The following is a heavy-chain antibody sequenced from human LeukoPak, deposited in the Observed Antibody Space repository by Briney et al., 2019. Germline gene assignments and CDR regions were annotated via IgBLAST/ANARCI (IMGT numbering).Heavy chain of an antibody. Sequence: ASVKVSCKASGYTFTSYGISWVRQAPGQGLEWMGWISTFSGNTNYAQKLQVRVTMTTDTSTSTAYMELRSLSSDDTAVYYCARARSGSYGTLGYFDLWGRGTLVTVSS. J-gene: IGHJ2*01. CDR1: GYTFTSYG. D-gene: IGHD1-26*01. CDR3: ARARSGSYGTLGYFDL. CDR2: ISTFSGNT. V-gene: IGHV1-18*01.